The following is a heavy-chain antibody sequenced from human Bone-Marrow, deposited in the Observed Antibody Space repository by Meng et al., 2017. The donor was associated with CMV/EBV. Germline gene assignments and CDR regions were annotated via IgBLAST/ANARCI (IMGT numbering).Heavy chain of an antibody. D-gene: IGHD3-10*01. CDR3: AKGGYGSDKGLDY. CDR2: IYRDGGST. V-gene: IGHV3-23*03. J-gene: IGHJ4*02. CDR1: GFTFSNYA. Sequence: GESLKISCAASGFTFSNYAMTWVRQAPGKGLERVSVIYRDGGSTFYADSVKGRFTLSRDNSKNTLYLQMNSLRAEDTAVYYCAKGGYGSDKGLDYWGQGTMVTFSS.